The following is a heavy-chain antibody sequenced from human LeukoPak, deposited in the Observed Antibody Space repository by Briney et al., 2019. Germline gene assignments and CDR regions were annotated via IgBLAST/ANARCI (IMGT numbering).Heavy chain of an antibody. CDR3: ARADLINYYDSSGYYVRFDY. J-gene: IGHJ4*02. V-gene: IGHV1-18*01. CDR2: ITTYNGNT. D-gene: IGHD3-22*01. CDR1: GYTFTSYG. Sequence: VASVKVSCMASGYTFTSYGISWVRRAPGQGLEWMGWITTYNGNTNYPQKYQGRVTMTTDTSTSTAYMELRSLRSDDTAVYYCARADLINYYDSSGYYVRFDYWGQGALGTVSS.